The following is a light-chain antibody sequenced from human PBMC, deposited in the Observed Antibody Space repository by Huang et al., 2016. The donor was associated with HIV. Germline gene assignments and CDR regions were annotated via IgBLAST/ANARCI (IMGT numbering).Light chain of an antibody. Sequence: EIVMTQSPATLSVSPGERATLSCRASQNIGGSLAWYQKKPGQAPRLLIYEASTRATGIPARFSGSESGTDFTLTISSLQSEDFVVYYCQQYNDWSAVTFGGGTKVEI. V-gene: IGKV3-15*01. CDR3: QQYNDWSAVT. J-gene: IGKJ4*01. CDR2: EAS. CDR1: QNIGGS.